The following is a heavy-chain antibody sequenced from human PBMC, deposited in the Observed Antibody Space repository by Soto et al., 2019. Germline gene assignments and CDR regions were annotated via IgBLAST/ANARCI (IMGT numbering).Heavy chain of an antibody. J-gene: IGHJ4*02. CDR3: AKAPTAHDVSKDFHS. Sequence: DVQLLESGGGLVQPGGSLRLSCAASGFIFGTYVMTWVRQAPGKGLEWVSGIIGNGDKTYYADSVKGRFTISRDNSKNTLYLQMDNLRVEDTAMYYCAKAPTAHDVSKDFHSWGQGVLVTVSS. V-gene: IGHV3-23*01. CDR2: IIGNGDKT. D-gene: IGHD1-26*01. CDR1: GFIFGTYV.